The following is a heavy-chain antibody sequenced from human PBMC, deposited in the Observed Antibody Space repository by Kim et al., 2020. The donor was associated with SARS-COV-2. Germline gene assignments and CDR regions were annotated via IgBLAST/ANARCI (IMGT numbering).Heavy chain of an antibody. CDR3: AKDITYSSGWGHYYYGMDV. J-gene: IGHJ6*02. V-gene: IGHV3-23*01. Sequence: GGSLRLSCAASGFTFSSYAMSWVRQAPGKGLEWVSAISGSGGSTYYADSVKGRFTISRDNSKNTLYLQMNSLRAEDTAVYYCAKDITYSSGWGHYYYGMDVWGQGTTVTVSS. CDR1: GFTFSSYA. CDR2: ISGSGGST. D-gene: IGHD6-19*01.